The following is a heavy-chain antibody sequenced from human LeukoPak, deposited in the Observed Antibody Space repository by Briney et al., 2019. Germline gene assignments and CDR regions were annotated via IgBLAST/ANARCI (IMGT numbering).Heavy chain of an antibody. D-gene: IGHD2-2*02. CDR1: GGSISSGGYY. CDR3: ARAYQLLYAWFDP. V-gene: IGHV4-31*03. J-gene: IGHJ5*02. CDR2: IYCSGST. Sequence: SETLSLTCTVSGGSISSGGYYWSWIRQHPGKGLEWIGYIYCSGSTYYNPSLKSRVTISVDTSKNQFSLKLSSVTAADTAVYYCARAYQLLYAWFDPWGQGTLVTVSS.